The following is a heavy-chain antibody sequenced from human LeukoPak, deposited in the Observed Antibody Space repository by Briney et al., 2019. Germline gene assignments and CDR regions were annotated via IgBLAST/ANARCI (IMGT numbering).Heavy chain of an antibody. D-gene: IGHD1-1*01. CDR1: GFTFRTYG. J-gene: IGHJ4*02. V-gene: IGHV3-30*18. Sequence: QPGRSLRLSCGAYGFTFRTYGMHWVRQAPGKGLEWVAIISDDGMKKSHADSVKGQFTISRDNSKNTVYLQMISPRAVDTAVYYCVKDSKTYTFDYWGQGTLVTVSS. CDR2: ISDDGMKK. CDR3: VKDSKTYTFDY.